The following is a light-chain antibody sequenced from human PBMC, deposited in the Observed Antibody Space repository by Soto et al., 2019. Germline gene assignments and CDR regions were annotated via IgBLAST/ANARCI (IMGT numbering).Light chain of an antibody. Sequence: EVVMTQSPGTLSVSPGERATLSCRASQSVYSNLAWYQQKPGQAPRLLIYGASTRATGIPARFSGSGSGTECTLTISSLQSEDFAVYYCQQYNNWPTVTFGGGTKVEIK. CDR2: GAS. V-gene: IGKV3D-15*01. CDR3: QQYNNWPTVT. CDR1: QSVYSN. J-gene: IGKJ4*01.